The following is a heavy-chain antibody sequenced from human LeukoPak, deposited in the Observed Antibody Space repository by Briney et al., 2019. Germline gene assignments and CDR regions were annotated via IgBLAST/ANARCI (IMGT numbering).Heavy chain of an antibody. CDR1: GFTFSSYA. Sequence: GGSLRLSCAASGFTFSSYAMHWVRQAPGKGLEWVAVISYDGSNKYYADSVKGRFTISRDNSKNTLYLQMNSLRAEDTAVYYCAKGRDSSGYPTGFDYWGQGTLVTVSS. J-gene: IGHJ4*02. D-gene: IGHD3-22*01. CDR3: AKGRDSSGYPTGFDY. CDR2: ISYDGSNK. V-gene: IGHV3-30*04.